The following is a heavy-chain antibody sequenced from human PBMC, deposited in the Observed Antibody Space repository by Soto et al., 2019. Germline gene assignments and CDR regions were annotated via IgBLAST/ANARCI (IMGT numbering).Heavy chain of an antibody. CDR2: INHSGST. J-gene: IGHJ1*01. D-gene: IGHD1-26*01. Sequence: QVQLQQWGAGLLKPSETLSLTCAVYGGSFSGYYWSWIRQPPGKGLEWIGEINHSGSTNYNPSLKSRVTISVDTTKNTFSLKLSSVTAADTAVYYCARLEREWGQGTLVTVSS. CDR3: ARLERE. V-gene: IGHV4-34*01. CDR1: GGSFSGYY.